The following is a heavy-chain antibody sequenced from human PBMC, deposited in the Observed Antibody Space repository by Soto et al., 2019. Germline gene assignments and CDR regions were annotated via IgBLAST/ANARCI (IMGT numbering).Heavy chain of an antibody. CDR3: AKVRADCSDGSCYSVGYDYYGMDV. CDR1: GFTFSSYV. J-gene: IGHJ6*02. CDR2: ISGSGGRT. Sequence: PGGSLRLSCAASGFTFSSYVMTWVRQAPGKGLEWVSVISGSGGRTDYADSVKGRFTISRDNSKNTLYLQMNTLRAEDIAVYYCAKVRADCSDGSCYSVGYDYYGMDVWGQGTTVTVSS. D-gene: IGHD2-15*01. V-gene: IGHV3-23*01.